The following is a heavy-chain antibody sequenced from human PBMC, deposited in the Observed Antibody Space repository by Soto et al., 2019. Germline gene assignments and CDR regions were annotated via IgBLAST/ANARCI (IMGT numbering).Heavy chain of an antibody. J-gene: IGHJ3*02. D-gene: IGHD2-15*01. CDR3: APHVQCSGGSCHYDAFDI. Sequence: EVQLLESGGGLVQPGESLRLSCAFSGFIFGNYMMTWVRQAPGKGLEWVSTIRDGGESTYYADSVKGRFTISRDNSKNTLYLQIDSLGVEDTAVYYCAPHVQCSGGSCHYDAFDIRGHGTMVTVSS. CDR2: IRDGGEST. V-gene: IGHV3-23*01. CDR1: GFIFGNYM.